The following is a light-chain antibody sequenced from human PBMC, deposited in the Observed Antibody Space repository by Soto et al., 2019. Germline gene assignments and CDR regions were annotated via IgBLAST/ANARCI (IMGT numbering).Light chain of an antibody. Sequence: QSALTQPASLSGSPGQSITISCTGTSSDIGAYDYVSWFQQHPGKAPKLMISEVNNRPSGVSNRLSGSKSGNTAYLTISGLQVEDEAESFCFSFTTTSTHVFGTGTKVPVL. V-gene: IGLV2-14*01. CDR3: FSFTTTSTHV. J-gene: IGLJ1*01. CDR1: SSDIGAYDY. CDR2: EVN.